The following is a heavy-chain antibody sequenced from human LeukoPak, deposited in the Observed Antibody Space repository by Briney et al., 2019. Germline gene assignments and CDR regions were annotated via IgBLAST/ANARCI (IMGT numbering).Heavy chain of an antibody. CDR1: GGSISSYY. V-gene: IGHV4-59*08. D-gene: IGHD3-3*01. J-gene: IGHJ4*02. CDR3: ARATIFTGGIDY. CDR2: IYYSGST. Sequence: SETLSLTCTVSGGSISSYYWSWIRQPPGKGLEWIGYIYYSGSTYYNPSLKSRVTISVDTSKNQFSLKLSSVTAADTAVYYCARATIFTGGIDYWGQGTLVTVSS.